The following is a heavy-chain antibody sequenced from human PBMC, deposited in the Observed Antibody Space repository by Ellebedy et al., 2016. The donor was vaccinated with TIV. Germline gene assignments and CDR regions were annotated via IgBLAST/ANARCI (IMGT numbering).Heavy chain of an antibody. Sequence: AASVKVSCKTSGYTFSGYYVHWVRQAPGQGLEWMGIINPTAGSTSSAQKFQGRVTMTSDTSTRTVYMELSSLRSEDTAVYYCARAPSVDPHMDVWGQGTTVTVSS. J-gene: IGHJ6*02. V-gene: IGHV1-46*01. CDR1: GYTFSGYY. CDR3: ARAPSVDPHMDV. CDR2: INPTAGST. D-gene: IGHD6-19*01.